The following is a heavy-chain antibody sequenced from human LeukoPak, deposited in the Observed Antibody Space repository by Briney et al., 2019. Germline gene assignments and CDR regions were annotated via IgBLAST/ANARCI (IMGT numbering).Heavy chain of an antibody. Sequence: SETLSLTCTVSGGSISSSSYYWGWIRQPPGKGLEWIGSIYYSGSTYYNPSLKSRVTISVDTSKNQFSLKLSSVTAADTAVYYCARDSYYDYVWGSYRPNWFDPWGQGTLVTVSS. CDR3: ARDSYYDYVWGSYRPNWFDP. J-gene: IGHJ5*02. V-gene: IGHV4-39*07. D-gene: IGHD3-16*02. CDR2: IYYSGST. CDR1: GGSISSSSYY.